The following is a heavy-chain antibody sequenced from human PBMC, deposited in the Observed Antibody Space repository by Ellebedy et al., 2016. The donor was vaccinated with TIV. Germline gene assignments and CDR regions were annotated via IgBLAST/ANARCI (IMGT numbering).Heavy chain of an antibody. CDR2: IYFSGST. CDR1: RGSISGYY. Sequence: MPGGSLRLSCIVSRGSISGYYWNWIRQPPGTGLEWIGYIYFSGSTNYNPSLKSRVTISADTPKNQFSLNLSSVTAADTAVYYCARSSPSFGSPNAFDIWGLGTVVTVSS. V-gene: IGHV4-59*08. CDR3: ARSSPSFGSPNAFDI. D-gene: IGHD3-10*01. J-gene: IGHJ3*02.